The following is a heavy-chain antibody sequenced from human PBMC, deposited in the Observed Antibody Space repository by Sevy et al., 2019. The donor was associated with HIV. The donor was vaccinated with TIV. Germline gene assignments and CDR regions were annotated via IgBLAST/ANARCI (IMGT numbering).Heavy chain of an antibody. D-gene: IGHD2-21*02. Sequence: ASVKVSCRASGYPLILYYMHWMRQAPGQGLEWMGLINPTGGYTSDARRFQGRLSMTRETSTTTFYMELSSRTYDDTAVYYCAVSQSCGGDCYYFDSWGQGTLVTVS. CDR1: GYPLILYY. J-gene: IGHJ4*02. CDR3: AVSQSCGGDCYYFDS. CDR2: INPTGGYT. V-gene: IGHV1-46*01.